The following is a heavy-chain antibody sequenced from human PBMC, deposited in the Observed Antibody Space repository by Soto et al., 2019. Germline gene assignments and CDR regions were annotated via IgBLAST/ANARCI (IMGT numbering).Heavy chain of an antibody. CDR1: GGSVSSGSYY. J-gene: IGHJ6*02. V-gene: IGHV4-61*01. Sequence: SETLSLTCTVSGGSVSSGSYYWSWIRQPPGKGLEWIGYIYYSGSTNYNPSLKSRVTLSVDTSKNQFSLNLNSVTAADTAVYYCARGGIPPSGYGIAYAMDVWGQGTTVTVSS. D-gene: IGHD1-26*01. CDR2: IYYSGST. CDR3: ARGGIPPSGYGIAYAMDV.